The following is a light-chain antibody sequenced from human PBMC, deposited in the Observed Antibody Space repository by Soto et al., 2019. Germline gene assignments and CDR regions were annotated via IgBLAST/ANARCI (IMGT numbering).Light chain of an antibody. CDR3: QQYGRT. CDR1: QSVSSSY. Sequence: EIVLTQSPGTLSLSPGERATLSCRASQSVSSSYLAWYQQKPGQAPRLLIYGASSRATGIPDSFSGSGSGTDFTLTISRLEPEEFAVYYCQQYGRTFGPGTKVDIK. J-gene: IGKJ3*01. CDR2: GAS. V-gene: IGKV3-20*01.